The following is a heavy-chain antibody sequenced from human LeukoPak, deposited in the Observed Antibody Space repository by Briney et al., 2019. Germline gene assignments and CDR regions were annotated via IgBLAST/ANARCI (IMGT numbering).Heavy chain of an antibody. D-gene: IGHD3-22*01. V-gene: IGHV4-59*01. CDR3: ARDQGRYYDSSGYYYYYYYGMDV. J-gene: IGHJ6*02. Sequence: SETLSLTCTVSGGSISSYYWSWIRQPPGKGLEWIGYIYYSGSTNYNPSLKSRVTISVDTSKNQFSLKLSSVTAADTAVYYCARDQGRYYDSSGYYYYYYYGMDVWGQGTTVTVSS. CDR2: IYYSGST. CDR1: GGSISSYY.